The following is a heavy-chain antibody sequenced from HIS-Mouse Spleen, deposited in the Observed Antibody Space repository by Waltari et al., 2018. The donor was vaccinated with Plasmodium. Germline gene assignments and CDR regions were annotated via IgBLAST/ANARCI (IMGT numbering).Heavy chain of an antibody. V-gene: IGHV4-34*01. CDR1: GGSFSGYY. CDR3: ASTTAKGDQEDY. Sequence: QVQLQQWGAGLLKPSETLSLTCAVYGGSFSGYYWSWIRQPPGKGLEWIGEINHSGSTNYNPSLKSLVTISVDTSKNQFSLELSSVTAADTAVYYCASTTAKGDQEDYWGQGTLVTVSS. J-gene: IGHJ4*02. CDR2: INHSGST. D-gene: IGHD3-16*01.